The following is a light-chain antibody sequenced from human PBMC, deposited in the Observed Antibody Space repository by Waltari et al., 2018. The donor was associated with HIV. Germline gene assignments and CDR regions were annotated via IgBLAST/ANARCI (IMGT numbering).Light chain of an antibody. V-gene: IGLV1-47*01. CDR2: RNN. J-gene: IGLJ3*02. CDR1: SSNIGSNY. Sequence: QSVLTQPPSASGTPGQRVTISCSGSSSNIGSNYVYWYQQLPGTAPKLLIYRNNQRPSGVPGLFSGSKSGTSASLSIGGLRSEDEADYYCAAWDDSLSGRVFGGGTKLTVL. CDR3: AAWDDSLSGRV.